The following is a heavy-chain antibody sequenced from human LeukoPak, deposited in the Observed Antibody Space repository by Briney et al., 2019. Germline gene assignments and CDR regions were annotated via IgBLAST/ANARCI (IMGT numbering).Heavy chain of an antibody. D-gene: IGHD3-3*01. Sequence: PSETLSLTCAVYGGSFSGYYWSWIRQPPGKGLEWIGEINHSGSTNYNPSLKSRVTISADTSKNQFSLKLSSVTAADTAVYYCASMAIFGVAPFTPWGQGTLVTVSS. CDR1: GGSFSGYY. CDR2: INHSGST. J-gene: IGHJ5*02. CDR3: ASMAIFGVAPFTP. V-gene: IGHV4-34*01.